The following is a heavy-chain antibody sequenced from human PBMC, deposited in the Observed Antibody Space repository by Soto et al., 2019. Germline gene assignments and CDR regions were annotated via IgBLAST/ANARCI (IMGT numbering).Heavy chain of an antibody. CDR1: GGTFSSYT. D-gene: IGHD3-10*01. Sequence: SVKVSCKASGGTFSSYTISWVRQAPGQGLEWMGRIIPILGIANYAQKFQGRVTITADKSTSTAYMELSSLRSEDTAVYYCARDFDYYGSGSYHTEPYYYYYGMDVWGQGTTVTVSS. CDR2: IIPILGIA. J-gene: IGHJ6*02. V-gene: IGHV1-69*04. CDR3: ARDFDYYGSGSYHTEPYYYYYGMDV.